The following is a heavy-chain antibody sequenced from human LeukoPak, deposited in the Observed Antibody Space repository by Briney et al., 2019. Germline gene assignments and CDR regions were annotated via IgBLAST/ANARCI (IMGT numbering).Heavy chain of an antibody. D-gene: IGHD5-24*01. Sequence: SQTLSLTCAVSGGSISSGGYSWSWIRQPPGKGLEWIGYIYHSGSTYYNPSLKSRVTISVDRSKNQFSLKLSSVTAADTAVYYCARGMARSSRYYYYGMDVWGQGTTVTVSS. CDR2: IYHSGST. V-gene: IGHV4-30-2*01. J-gene: IGHJ6*02. CDR1: GGSISSGGYS. CDR3: ARGMARSSRYYYYGMDV.